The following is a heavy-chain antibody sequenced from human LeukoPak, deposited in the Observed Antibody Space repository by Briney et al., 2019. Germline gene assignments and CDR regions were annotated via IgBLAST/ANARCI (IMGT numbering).Heavy chain of an antibody. J-gene: IGHJ1*01. V-gene: IGHV3-21*01. CDR1: GFTFGSHS. CDR3: ARGPGIAVAPLQH. D-gene: IGHD6-19*01. CDR2: IRSSGRDK. Sequence: GGSLRLSCAVSGFTFGSHSMTWVRQAPGKGLEWVSSIRSSGRDKFYADSVKGRFTIARDDAKNSLFPQMNSLRAEDTAVYYCARGPGIAVAPLQHWGQGTLVTVSS.